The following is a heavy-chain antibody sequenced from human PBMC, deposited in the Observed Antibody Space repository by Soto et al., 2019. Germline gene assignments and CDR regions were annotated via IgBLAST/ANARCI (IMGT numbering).Heavy chain of an antibody. CDR2: TYYRSKWYN. J-gene: IGHJ6*03. CDR1: GDSVSSNSAA. D-gene: IGHD2-2*01. V-gene: IGHV6-1*01. CDR3: ARVVPADPPWYYYMDV. Sequence: PSQTLSLTCAISGDSVSSNSAAWNWIRQSPSRGPEWLGRTYYRSKWYNDYAVSVKSRITINPDTSKNQFSLQLNSVTPEDTAVYYCARVVPADPPWYYYMDVWGKGTTVTVSS.